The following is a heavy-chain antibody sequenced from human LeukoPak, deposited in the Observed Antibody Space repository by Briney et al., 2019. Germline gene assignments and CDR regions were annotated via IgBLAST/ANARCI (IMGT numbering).Heavy chain of an antibody. CDR2: INSDGSST. J-gene: IGHJ4*02. V-gene: IGHV3-74*01. CDR1: GFTFSSCW. Sequence: GGSLRLSCAASGFTFSSCWMHWVRQAPGKGLVWVSRINSDGSSTTYADSVKGRFTISRDNAKNTLYLQMNSLRAEDTAVYYCARASDSSSVFDYWGQGTLVTVSS. CDR3: ARASDSSSVFDY. D-gene: IGHD6-6*01.